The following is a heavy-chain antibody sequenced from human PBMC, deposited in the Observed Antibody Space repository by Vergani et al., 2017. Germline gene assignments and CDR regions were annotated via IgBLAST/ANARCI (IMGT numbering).Heavy chain of an antibody. CDR1: GGSFSGYY. D-gene: IGHD3-16*02. CDR3: ARGHTYYDYVWGSYRFDY. Sequence: QVQLQQWGAGLLKPSETLSLTCAVYGGSFSGYYWSWIRQPPGKGLEWIGEINHSGSTNYNPSLKSRVTISVETSKNQFSLKLSSVTAADTAVYYCARGHTYYDYVWGSYRFDYWGQGTLVTVSS. CDR2: INHSGST. J-gene: IGHJ4*02. V-gene: IGHV4-34*01.